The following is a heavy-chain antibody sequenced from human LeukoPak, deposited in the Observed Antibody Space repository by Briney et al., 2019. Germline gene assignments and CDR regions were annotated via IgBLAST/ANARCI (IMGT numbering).Heavy chain of an antibody. CDR2: IGSSSSYT. CDR3: ARGGYGALDY. V-gene: IGHV3-21*05. CDR1: GFTFSSYS. D-gene: IGHD4-17*01. Sequence: GGSLRLSCAASGFTFSSYSMIWIRQAPGKGLEWVSYIGSSSSYTNYADSVKGRFTISRDNAKNSLYLQMNSLRAEDTAVYYCARGGYGALDYWGQGTLVTVSS. J-gene: IGHJ4*02.